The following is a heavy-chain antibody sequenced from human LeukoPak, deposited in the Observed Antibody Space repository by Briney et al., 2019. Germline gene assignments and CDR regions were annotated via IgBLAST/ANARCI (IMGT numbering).Heavy chain of an antibody. Sequence: SETLSLTCTVSGGSISSYYWSWIRQPPGKGLEWIGYIYYSGGTNYNPSLKSRVTISVDTSKNQFSLKLSSVTAADTAVYYCVRLCLVDYYDTQNWFDPWGQGTLVTVSS. D-gene: IGHD3-22*01. V-gene: IGHV4-59*01. CDR1: GGSISSYY. CDR2: IYYSGGT. CDR3: VRLCLVDYYDTQNWFDP. J-gene: IGHJ5*02.